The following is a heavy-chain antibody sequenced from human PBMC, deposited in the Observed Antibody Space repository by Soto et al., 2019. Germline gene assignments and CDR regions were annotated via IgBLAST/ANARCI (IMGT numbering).Heavy chain of an antibody. CDR1: GFTFSSYA. D-gene: IGHD5-18*01. J-gene: IGHJ4*02. CDR2: ISGSGGST. CDR3: AKGGWIQLWSQLDY. Sequence: GGSLRLSCAASGFTFSSYAMSWVRQAPGKGLEWVSAISGSGGSTYYADSVKGRFTISRDNSKNTLYLQMNSLRAEDTAVYYCAKGGWIQLWSQLDYWGQGTLVTVSS. V-gene: IGHV3-23*01.